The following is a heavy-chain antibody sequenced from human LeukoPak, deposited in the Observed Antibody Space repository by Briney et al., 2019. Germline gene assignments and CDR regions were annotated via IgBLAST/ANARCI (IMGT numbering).Heavy chain of an antibody. J-gene: IGHJ4*02. Sequence: SETLSLTCTVSGGSINSSSYYWGWIRQPPGKGLEWIGSIYYSGSTYYNPSLKSRVTISVDTSKNQFSLKLSSVTAADTAVYYCASDAYDFWSGYHGLDNNWGQGTLVTVSS. CDR3: ASDAYDFWSGYHGLDNN. CDR1: GGSINSSSYY. V-gene: IGHV4-39*01. D-gene: IGHD3-3*01. CDR2: IYYSGST.